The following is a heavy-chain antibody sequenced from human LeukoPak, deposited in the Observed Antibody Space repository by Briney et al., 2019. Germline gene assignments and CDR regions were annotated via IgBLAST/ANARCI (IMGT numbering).Heavy chain of an antibody. CDR1: GFTFSSYG. Sequence: GGSLRLSCAASGFTFSSYGMHWVRQAPGKGLEWVAVISYDGSNKYYADSVKGRFTISRDNSKNTLYLQMNSLRAEDTAVYYCAKEAAIVALLDYWGQGTLVTVSS. J-gene: IGHJ4*02. V-gene: IGHV3-30*18. D-gene: IGHD5-12*01. CDR3: AKEAAIVALLDY. CDR2: ISYDGSNK.